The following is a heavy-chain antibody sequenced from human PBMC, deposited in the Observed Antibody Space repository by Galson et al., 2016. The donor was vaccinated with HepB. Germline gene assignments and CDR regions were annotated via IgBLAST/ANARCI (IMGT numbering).Heavy chain of an antibody. J-gene: IGHJ4*02. CDR1: GFIFNSHA. CDR2: ISYDGSNE. Sequence: SLRLSCAASGFIFNSHAMNWVRQAPGKGLEWVAVISYDGSNEYYADSVKGRFTISRDNSKNTLYLHMNSPRAEDTAVYYCARDRRGGSNTLDSWGQGTLVTVSS. V-gene: IGHV3-30-3*01. CDR3: ARDRRGGSNTLDS. D-gene: IGHD1-26*01.